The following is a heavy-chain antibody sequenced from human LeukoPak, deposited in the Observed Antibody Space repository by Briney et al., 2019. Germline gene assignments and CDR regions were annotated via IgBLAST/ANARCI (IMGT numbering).Heavy chain of an antibody. CDR2: ISRSSSYI. CDR1: GFTFSIYS. J-gene: IGHJ4*02. V-gene: IGHV3-21*01. Sequence: PGGSLRLSCAASGFTFSIYSMNSVRQAPGEGLEWVSSISRSSSYIYYAASVKGRFTNSRDNAKNSLYLQMNSLRAEDTAVYYCARGGTGYSINWGQGTLVTVSS. D-gene: IGHD6-13*01. CDR3: ARGGTGYSIN.